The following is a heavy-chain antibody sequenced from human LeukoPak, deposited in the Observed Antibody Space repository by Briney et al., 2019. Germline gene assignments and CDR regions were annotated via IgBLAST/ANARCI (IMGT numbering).Heavy chain of an antibody. CDR1: GFTFGSYS. CDR2: ISSSSSYI. Sequence: GGSLRLSCAASGFTFGSYSMNWVRQAPGKGLEWVSSISSSSSYIYYADSVKGRFTISRDNAKNSLYLQMNSLRAEDTAVYYCARDGHYYDSSGYRILVYFDYWGQGTLVTVSS. J-gene: IGHJ4*02. V-gene: IGHV3-21*01. D-gene: IGHD3-22*01. CDR3: ARDGHYYDSSGYRILVYFDY.